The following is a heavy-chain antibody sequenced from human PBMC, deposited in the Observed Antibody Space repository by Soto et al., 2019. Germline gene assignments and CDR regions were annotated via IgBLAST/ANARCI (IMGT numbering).Heavy chain of an antibody. D-gene: IGHD4-17*01. Sequence: PGGSLRLSCAASGFTFSSYAMHWVRQAPGKGLEWVAVISYDGSNKYYADSVKGRFTISRDNSKNTLYLQMNSLRAEDTAVYYCARMHYAFDYWGQGTLVTSPQ. CDR1: GFTFSSYA. CDR3: ARMHYAFDY. CDR2: ISYDGSNK. J-gene: IGHJ4*02. V-gene: IGHV3-30-3*01.